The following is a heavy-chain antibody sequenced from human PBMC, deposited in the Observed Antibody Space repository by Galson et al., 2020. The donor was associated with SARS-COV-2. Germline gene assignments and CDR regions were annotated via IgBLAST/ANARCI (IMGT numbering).Heavy chain of an antibody. J-gene: IGHJ4*02. Sequence: GGSLRLSCAASGFTFSSYAMHWVRQPPGKGLEWVAVISYDGSNKYYADSVKGRFTISRDNSKNTLYMQMNSLRAEDTAVYYCARTNSGSYIGYFDYWGQGTLVTVSS. V-gene: IGHV3-30*04. CDR1: GFTFSSYA. CDR3: ARTNSGSYIGYFDY. CDR2: ISYDGSNK. D-gene: IGHD1-26*01.